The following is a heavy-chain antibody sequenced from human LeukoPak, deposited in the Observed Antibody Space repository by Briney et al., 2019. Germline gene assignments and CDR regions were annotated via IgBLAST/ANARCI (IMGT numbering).Heavy chain of an antibody. J-gene: IGHJ4*02. V-gene: IGHV3-23*01. D-gene: IGHD6-6*01. CDR3: AKDPYSSSPFPNY. Sequence: PGGSLRLSCAASGFTFSNYGMSWVRQAPGKGLEWVSAISGSGGSTYYADSVKGRFTISRDNSKNTLYLQMNSLRAEDTAVYYCAKDPYSSSPFPNYWGQGTLVTVSS. CDR2: ISGSGGST. CDR1: GFTFSNYG.